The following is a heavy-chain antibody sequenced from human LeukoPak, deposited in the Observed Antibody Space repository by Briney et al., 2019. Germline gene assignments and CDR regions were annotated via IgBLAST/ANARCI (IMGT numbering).Heavy chain of an antibody. Sequence: PGGSLRLSCAASGFTFSSYSMNWVRQAPGKGLEWVAKIKQDGSEKYYVDSVKGRFTISRDNAKNSLYLQMNSLRAEDTAVYYCARDVGAFDIWGQGTMVTVSS. CDR2: IKQDGSEK. V-gene: IGHV3-7*03. CDR1: GFTFSSYS. J-gene: IGHJ3*02. CDR3: ARDVGAFDI. D-gene: IGHD1-26*01.